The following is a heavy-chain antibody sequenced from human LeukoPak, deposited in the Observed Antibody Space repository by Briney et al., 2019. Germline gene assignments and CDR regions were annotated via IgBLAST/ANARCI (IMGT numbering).Heavy chain of an antibody. D-gene: IGHD3-10*01. CDR2: ISAYNGNT. Sequence: ASVKVSCKASGYTFTSDGNSWVRQAPGQGLEWMGWISAYNGNTNYAQKLQGRVTMTTDTSTSTAYMELRSLRSDDTAVYYCARVRLLWFGELLIPFDYWGQGTLVTVSS. CDR3: ARVRLLWFGELLIPFDY. J-gene: IGHJ4*02. V-gene: IGHV1-18*01. CDR1: GYTFTSDG.